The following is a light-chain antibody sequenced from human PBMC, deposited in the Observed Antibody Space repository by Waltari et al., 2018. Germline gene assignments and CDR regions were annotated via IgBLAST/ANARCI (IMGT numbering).Light chain of an antibody. J-gene: IGKJ5*01. CDR1: QSVLYSSNNQNY. CDR3: QQYYSTPIT. Sequence: DIVMTQSPDSLAVSLGERATINCKSSQSVLYSSNNQNYLAWYQQKPGQPPKLPVYWASTRESGVPDRFRGSGSGTDFTLTISSLQAEDVAVYYCQQYYSTPITFGQGTRLEIK. V-gene: IGKV4-1*01. CDR2: WAS.